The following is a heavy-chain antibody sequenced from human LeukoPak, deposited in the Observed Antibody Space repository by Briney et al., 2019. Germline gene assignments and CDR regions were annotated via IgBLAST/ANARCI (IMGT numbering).Heavy chain of an antibody. Sequence: ASVKVSCKAPGYTFISYYMHWVRQAPGQGLEWMGIINLSGGGTSHAQKFQGRVTMSRDTSTSTVYMELSSLRSEDTAVYYCAGSSVERQQLARFDYWGQGTLVTVSS. J-gene: IGHJ4*02. V-gene: IGHV1-46*01. CDR2: INLSGGGT. D-gene: IGHD6-13*01. CDR3: AGSSVERQQLARFDY. CDR1: GYTFISYY.